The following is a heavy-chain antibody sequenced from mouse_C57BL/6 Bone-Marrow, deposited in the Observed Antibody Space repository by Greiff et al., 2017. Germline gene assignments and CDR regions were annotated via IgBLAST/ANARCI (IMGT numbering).Heavy chain of an antibody. CDR1: GYTFTSYW. CDR2: INPSNGGT. D-gene: IGHD1-1*01. Sequence: QVQLQQPGTELVKPGASVKLSCKASGYTFTSYWMHWVKQRPGQGLEWIGNINPSNGGTNYNEKFKSKATLTVDKSSSTAYMQLSSLTSENSAVYYCARHYYGSSYEAWFAYWGQGTLVTVSA. V-gene: IGHV1-53*01. J-gene: IGHJ3*01. CDR3: ARHYYGSSYEAWFAY.